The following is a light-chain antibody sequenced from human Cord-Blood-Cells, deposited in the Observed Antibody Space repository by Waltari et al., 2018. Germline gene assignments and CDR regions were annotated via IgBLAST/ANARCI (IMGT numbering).Light chain of an antibody. CDR1: QDISNY. V-gene: IGKV1-33*01. Sequence: DIQMTQSPSSLSASVGDRVTITCQASQDISNYLNWYQQKPGKAPKLLIYDASNLETGDPSRFSGSGSGTDFTFTISSLQPEEIATYYCQQYDNPPRTFGGGTKVEIK. CDR2: DAS. J-gene: IGKJ4*01. CDR3: QQYDNPPRT.